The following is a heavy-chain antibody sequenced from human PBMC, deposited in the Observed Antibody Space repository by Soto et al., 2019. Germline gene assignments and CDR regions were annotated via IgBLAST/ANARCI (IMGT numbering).Heavy chain of an antibody. Sequence: SETLSLTCAVYGGSFSGYYWSWIRQPPGKGLEWIGEINHSGSTNYNPSLKSRVTISVDTSKNQFSLNLSSVTAADTAVYYCARGLAAAGSNWFDPWGQGTLVTVSS. V-gene: IGHV4-34*01. J-gene: IGHJ5*02. CDR2: INHSGST. CDR1: GGSFSGYY. D-gene: IGHD6-13*01. CDR3: ARGLAAAGSNWFDP.